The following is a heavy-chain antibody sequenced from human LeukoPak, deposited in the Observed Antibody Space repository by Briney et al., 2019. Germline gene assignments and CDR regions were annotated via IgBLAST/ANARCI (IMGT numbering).Heavy chain of an antibody. J-gene: IGHJ4*02. D-gene: IGHD3-10*01. CDR3: ATDKGYYASGFFDN. V-gene: IGHV4-34*01. CDR2: INHSGST. Sequence: SETLSLTCAVYGGSFSGYYWSWIRQPPGKGLEWIGEINHSGSTNYNPSLKSRVTISLDTSKNQFSLKLSSVTAADTAVYYCATDKGYYASGFFDNWGQGALVSVSS. CDR1: GGSFSGYY.